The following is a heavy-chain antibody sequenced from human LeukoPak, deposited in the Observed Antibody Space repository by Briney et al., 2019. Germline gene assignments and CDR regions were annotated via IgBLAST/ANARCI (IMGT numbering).Heavy chain of an antibody. CDR3: ARDNRGYSYGYGY. D-gene: IGHD5-18*01. CDR1: GFTFSSYE. V-gene: IGHV3-48*03. Sequence: GGSLRLSCAASGFTFSSYEMNWVRQALGKGLEWVSYISSSGSTIYYADSVKGRFTISRDNAKNSLYLQMNSLRAEDTAVYYCARDNRGYSYGYGYWGQGTLVTVSS. J-gene: IGHJ4*02. CDR2: ISSSGSTI.